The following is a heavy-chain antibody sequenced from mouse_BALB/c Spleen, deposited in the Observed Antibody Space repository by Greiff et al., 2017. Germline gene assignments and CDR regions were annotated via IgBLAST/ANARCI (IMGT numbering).Heavy chain of an antibody. CDR3: ARVRYMGFFAY. Sequence: EVQGVESGGGLVKPGGSLKLSCAASGFTFSSYAMSWVRQTPEKRLEWVASISSGGSTYYPDSVKGRFTISRDNARNILYLQMSSLRSEDTAMYYCARVRYMGFFAYWGQGTLVTVSA. CDR2: ISSGGST. CDR1: GFTFSSYA. J-gene: IGHJ3*01. V-gene: IGHV5-6-5*01. D-gene: IGHD1-1*02.